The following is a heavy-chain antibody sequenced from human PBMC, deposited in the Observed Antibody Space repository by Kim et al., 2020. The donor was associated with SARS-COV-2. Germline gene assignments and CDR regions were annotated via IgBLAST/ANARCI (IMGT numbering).Heavy chain of an antibody. CDR3: ERRTARGSEGFDY. D-gene: IGHD6-6*01. Sequence: YSQSLKSRVTISVDTSKNQFSLKLSSVTAVDTAVYYCERRTARGSEGFDYWGQGTLVTVSS. J-gene: IGHJ4*02. V-gene: IGHV4-39*01.